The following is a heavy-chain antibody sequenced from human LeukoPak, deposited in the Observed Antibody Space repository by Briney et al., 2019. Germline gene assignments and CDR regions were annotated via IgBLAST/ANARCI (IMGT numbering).Heavy chain of an antibody. CDR1: GFTFSDYY. J-gene: IGHJ6*03. CDR2: ISSSGSNI. V-gene: IGHV3-11*01. CDR3: ARVGKSQKAYSGYDYYYYMDV. D-gene: IGHD5-12*01. Sequence: GGSLRLSCAASGFTFSDYYMSWIRQAPGKGLEWVSYISSSGSNIYYADSVKGRFTISRDNAKNSLYLQMNSLRAEDTAVFYCARVGKSQKAYSGYDYYYYMDVWGKGTTVTVSS.